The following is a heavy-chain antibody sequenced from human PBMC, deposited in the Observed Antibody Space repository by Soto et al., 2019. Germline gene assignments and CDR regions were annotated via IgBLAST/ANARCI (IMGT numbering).Heavy chain of an antibody. V-gene: IGHV1-46*01. D-gene: IGHD2-15*01. CDR3: ARDRVDCSGGNCWRSVEDT. Sequence: QVQLVQSGAEVKKPGASVKVSCKASGYTFTSYYMHWVRQAPGQGLEWLGIIDPSGGGTSYAQKFQGRLTMTRDTSTRTVYMELSSLRSEDTAVYYSARDRVDCSGGNCWRSVEDTWGQGTLVTVSS. CDR2: IDPSGGGT. J-gene: IGHJ5*02. CDR1: GYTFTSYY.